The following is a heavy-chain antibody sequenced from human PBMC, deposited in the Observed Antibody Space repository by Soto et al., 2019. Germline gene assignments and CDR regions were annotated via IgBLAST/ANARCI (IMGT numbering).Heavy chain of an antibody. D-gene: IGHD5-18*01. V-gene: IGHV3-33*01. CDR3: ARDQYNYGPVDAFDI. CDR2: IWYDGSDK. J-gene: IGHJ3*02. CDR1: GFTFSSYG. Sequence: QVQLVESGGGVVQPGRSLRLSCAASGFTFSSYGMHWVRQAPGKGLGWVAVIWYDGSDKYYADSVKGRFTISRDNSKNTLYLQMNSLRAEDTAVYYCARDQYNYGPVDAFDIWGQGTMVTVSS.